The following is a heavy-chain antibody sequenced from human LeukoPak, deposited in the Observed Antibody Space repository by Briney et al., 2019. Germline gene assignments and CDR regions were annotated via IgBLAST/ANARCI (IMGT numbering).Heavy chain of an antibody. CDR3: ARDDITMIRGVKDTRPDY. D-gene: IGHD3-10*01. CDR2: INPNSGGT. J-gene: IGHJ4*02. Sequence: ASVKVSCKASGYTFTGYYMHWVRQAPGQGLEWMGWINPNSGGTNYAQKFQGRVTMTRDTSISTAYMELSRLRSDDTAVYYCARDDITMIRGVKDTRPDYWGQGTLVTASS. V-gene: IGHV1-2*02. CDR1: GYTFTGYY.